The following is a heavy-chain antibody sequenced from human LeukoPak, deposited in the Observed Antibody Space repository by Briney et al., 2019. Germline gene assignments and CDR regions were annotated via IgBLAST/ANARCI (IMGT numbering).Heavy chain of an antibody. V-gene: IGHV3-48*03. CDR2: ISGSGDTI. J-gene: IGHJ5*02. CDR1: GFTFSRYE. CDR3: ARAPLVLQYRWWFDP. D-gene: IGHD2-8*02. Sequence: GGSLRLSCAASGFTFSRYEMNWVRQAPGKGLEWISYISGSGDTIYYADSVKGRFTISRDNAKKSLYLQMNSLRAEDTAVYHCARAPLVLQYRWWFDPWGQGTLVIVSS.